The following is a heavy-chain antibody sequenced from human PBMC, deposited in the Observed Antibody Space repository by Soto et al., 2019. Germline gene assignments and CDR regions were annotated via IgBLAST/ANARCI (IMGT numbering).Heavy chain of an antibody. D-gene: IGHD3-3*01. Sequence: PSETLSLTCTVSGGSISSGGYYWSWIRQHPGKGLEWIGYIYYSGSTYYNPSLKSRVTISVDMSKNQFSLKLTSVTAADTAIYYCATRITVFGLLIPPFDPWGQGTQVTVSS. CDR3: ATRITVFGLLIPPFDP. CDR2: IYYSGST. CDR1: GGSISSGGYY. J-gene: IGHJ5*02. V-gene: IGHV4-31*03.